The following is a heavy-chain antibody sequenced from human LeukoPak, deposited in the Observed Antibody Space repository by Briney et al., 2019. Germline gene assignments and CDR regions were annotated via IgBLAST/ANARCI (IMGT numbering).Heavy chain of an antibody. CDR3: ARWPPYYDFWSGTRGKNYYYGTDV. J-gene: IGHJ6*02. D-gene: IGHD3-3*01. Sequence: PSETLSLTCAVYGGSFSGYYWSWIRQPPGKGLEWIGEINHSGSTNYNPSLKSRVTISVNTSKNQFSLKLSSVTAADRAVYYCARWPPYYDFWSGTRGKNYYYGTDVWGQGTTVTVSS. V-gene: IGHV4-34*01. CDR1: GGSFSGYY. CDR2: INHSGST.